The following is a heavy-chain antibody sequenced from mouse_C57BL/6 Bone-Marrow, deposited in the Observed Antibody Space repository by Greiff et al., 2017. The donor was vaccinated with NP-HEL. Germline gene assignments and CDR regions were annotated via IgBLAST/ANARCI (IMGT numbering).Heavy chain of an antibody. J-gene: IGHJ1*03. CDR3: ARGGYGNYSYWYFDV. CDR1: GYTFTSYW. V-gene: IGHV1-50*01. CDR2: IDPSDSYT. D-gene: IGHD2-10*02. Sequence: QVQLQQSGAELVKPGASVKLSCKASGYTFTSYWMQWVKQRPGQGLEWIGEIDPSDSYTNYNQKFKGKATLTVDTSSSTAYMQLSSLTSEDSAVYYCARGGYGNYSYWYFDVWGTGTTVTVSS.